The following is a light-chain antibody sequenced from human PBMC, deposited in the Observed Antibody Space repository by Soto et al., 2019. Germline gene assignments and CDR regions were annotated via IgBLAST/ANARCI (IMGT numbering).Light chain of an antibody. CDR1: GSNLGAGYD. Sequence: QSVLTQPPSVSGAPGQRVTISCTGSGSNLGAGYDVHWYQHLPETAPKLLMYRNSNRPSGVPDRFSGSKSGTSASLAITGLQAEDEADFYCQCYDSSLSAWVFGGGTQLTV. CDR3: QCYDSSLSAWV. V-gene: IGLV1-40*01. J-gene: IGLJ3*02. CDR2: RNS.